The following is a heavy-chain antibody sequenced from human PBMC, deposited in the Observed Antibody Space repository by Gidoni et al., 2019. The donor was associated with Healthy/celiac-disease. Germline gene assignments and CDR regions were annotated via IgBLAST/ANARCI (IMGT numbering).Heavy chain of an antibody. D-gene: IGHD2-2*01. CDR3: AKVSRRIVVVPAARYYFDY. Sequence: EVQLLESGGGLVQPGGSLRLSCAAYGFTFSSYDMSWVRQAPGKGLEWVSAISGSGGSTYYADSVKGRFTISRDNSKNTLYLQMNSLRAEDTAVYYCAKVSRRIVVVPAARYYFDYWGQGTLVTVSS. CDR1: GFTFSSYD. CDR2: ISGSGGST. J-gene: IGHJ4*02. V-gene: IGHV3-23*01.